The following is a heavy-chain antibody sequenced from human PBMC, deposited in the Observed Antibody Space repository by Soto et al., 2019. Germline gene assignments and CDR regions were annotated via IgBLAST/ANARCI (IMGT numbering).Heavy chain of an antibody. CDR1: GGSISSYR. CDR3: ARESGDNWDYEAY. V-gene: IGHV4-4*07. CDR2: IYTSGNT. Sequence: ETLSLTFTFSGGSISSYRWSWIRQSAGKGLEWIGRIYTSGNTHYNPSLKSRVTVSIDTSKNQFFLTVNSVTAADSAVYYCARESGDNWDYEAYWGQGTPVTVSS. D-gene: IGHD1-7*01. J-gene: IGHJ4*02.